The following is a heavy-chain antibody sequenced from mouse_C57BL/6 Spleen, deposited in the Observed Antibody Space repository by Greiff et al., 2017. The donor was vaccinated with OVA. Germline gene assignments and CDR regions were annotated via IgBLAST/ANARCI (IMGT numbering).Heavy chain of an antibody. CDR2: IDPSDSYT. V-gene: IGHV1-69*01. CDR3: ARKGGSGQYYYAMDY. J-gene: IGHJ4*01. Sequence: VQLQQPGAELVMPGASVKLSCKASGYTFTSYWMHWVKQRPGQGLEWIGEIDPSDSYTNYNQKFKGKSTLTVDKSSSTAYMQLSSLTSEDSAVYDCARKGGSGQYYYAMDYWGQGTSVTVSS. D-gene: IGHD3-2*02. CDR1: GYTFTSYW.